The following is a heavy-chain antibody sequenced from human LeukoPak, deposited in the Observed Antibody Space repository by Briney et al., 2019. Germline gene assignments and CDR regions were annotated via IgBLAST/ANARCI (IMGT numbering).Heavy chain of an antibody. CDR1: GGSFSGYY. D-gene: IGHD3-10*01. J-gene: IGHJ3*02. Sequence: PSETLSLTCAVYGGSFSGYYWSWIRQPPGKGLEWIGEINHSGSTNYNPPLKSRVTISVDTSKNQFSLKLSSVTAADTAVYYCARGRYRHYYGSGSPPNDAFDIWGQGTMVTVSS. CDR3: ARGRYRHYYGSGSPPNDAFDI. V-gene: IGHV4-34*01. CDR2: INHSGST.